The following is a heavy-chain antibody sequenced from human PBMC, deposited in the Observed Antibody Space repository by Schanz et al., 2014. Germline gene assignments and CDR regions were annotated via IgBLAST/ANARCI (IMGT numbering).Heavy chain of an antibody. Sequence: QVQLVQSGAEVKKPGASVKVSCKASGYRFIGYYVHWVRQAPGQGLEWMGWLNPDSGETLYAQRFQGRVTLTRDTSIRTAYMDLRSLLSDDAAVYFCARGGVLVLPPGTVKKGNDYWGQGTLVTVSS. D-gene: IGHD3-10*01. CDR2: LNPDSGET. CDR3: ARGGVLVLPPGTVKKGNDY. V-gene: IGHV1-2*02. J-gene: IGHJ4*02. CDR1: GYRFIGYY.